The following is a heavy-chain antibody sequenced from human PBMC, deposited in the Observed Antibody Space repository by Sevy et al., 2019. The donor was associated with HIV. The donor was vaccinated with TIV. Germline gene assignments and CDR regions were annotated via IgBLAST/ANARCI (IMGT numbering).Heavy chain of an antibody. J-gene: IGHJ4*02. Sequence: ASVKVSCKVSGYTLSQLSLHWVRQAPGKGLEWMGSFEPEDAETIYAQKFQGRVTMTEDRSTDTAYMELSSLGSEDTVVYFCATTKDYYDSSGSPFDYWGQGTLVTVSS. V-gene: IGHV1-24*01. CDR1: GYTLSQLS. CDR3: ATTKDYYDSSGSPFDY. CDR2: FEPEDAET. D-gene: IGHD3-22*01.